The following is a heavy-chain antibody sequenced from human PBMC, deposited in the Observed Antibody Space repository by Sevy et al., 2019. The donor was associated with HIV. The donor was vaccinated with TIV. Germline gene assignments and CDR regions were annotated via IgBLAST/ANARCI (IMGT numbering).Heavy chain of an antibody. V-gene: IGHV3-30*04. CDR3: ARGLAALPGYYYGLDV. CDR2: ISYDGNNK. Sequence: GGSLRLSCAASGFTFSSYAMSWVRQAPGKGLEWVALISYDGNNKYYADSVKGRFTISRDNSKNTLYLQMNSLRGEDTAFYYCARGLAALPGYYYGLDVWGQGTTVTVSS. J-gene: IGHJ6*02. CDR1: GFTFSSYA. D-gene: IGHD6-6*01.